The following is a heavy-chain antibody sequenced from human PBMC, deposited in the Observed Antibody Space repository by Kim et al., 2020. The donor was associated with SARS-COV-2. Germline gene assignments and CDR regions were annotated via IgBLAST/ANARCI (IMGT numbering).Heavy chain of an antibody. CDR2: IIPIFGTA. D-gene: IGHD3-22*01. CDR3: ARAYNYDSSGLYGMDV. V-gene: IGHV1-69*13. Sequence: SVKVSCKASGGTFSSYAISWVRQAPGQGLEWMGGIIPIFGTANYAQKFQGRVTITADESTSTAYMELSSLRSEDTAVYYCARAYNYDSSGLYGMDVWGQGTTVTVSS. J-gene: IGHJ6*02. CDR1: GGTFSSYA.